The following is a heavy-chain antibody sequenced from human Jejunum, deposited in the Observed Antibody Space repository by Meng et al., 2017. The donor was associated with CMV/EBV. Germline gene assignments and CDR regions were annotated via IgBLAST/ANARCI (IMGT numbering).Heavy chain of an antibody. CDR2: LYYGGDT. D-gene: IGHD2-2*01. CDR1: YY. J-gene: IGHJ3*02. CDR3: ARETVAYCISSSCLDAFDI. Sequence: YYMSWVRQAPGKGLEWIGSLYYGGDTYYNPSLKSRVTISGDTSKNQFSLKLSSVTAADTAVYYCARETVAYCISSSCLDAFDIWGQGTMVTVSS. V-gene: IGHV4-39*07.